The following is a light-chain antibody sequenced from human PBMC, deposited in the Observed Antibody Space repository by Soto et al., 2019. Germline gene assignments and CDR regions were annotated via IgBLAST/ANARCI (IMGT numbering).Light chain of an antibody. J-gene: IGKJ1*01. CDR1: QSVSGF. V-gene: IGKV3-11*01. CDR2: DAS. Sequence: EIVLTQSPATLSLSPGERATLSCRASQSVSGFLAWFQQKPGQAPRLLIYDASKRATGIPARFSGSGFGTDYTLTISSLEPEDFAVYYCQQRSNWPWTFGQGTKVEIK. CDR3: QQRSNWPWT.